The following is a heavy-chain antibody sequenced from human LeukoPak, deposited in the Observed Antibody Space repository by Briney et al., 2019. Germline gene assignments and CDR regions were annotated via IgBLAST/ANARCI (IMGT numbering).Heavy chain of an antibody. CDR1: KFTFSNYT. V-gene: IGHV3-48*04. CDR3: ARGAFTWIQHPYAMDV. Sequence: PGGSLRLSCAASKFTFSNYTMNWVRQAPGKGLGWVSYFSGSSSTIYYADSVKGRFTISRDNAKNSLYLQMNSLRAEDTAVYYCARGAFTWIQHPYAMDVWGQGTTVTVSS. D-gene: IGHD5-18*01. CDR2: FSGSSSTI. J-gene: IGHJ6*02.